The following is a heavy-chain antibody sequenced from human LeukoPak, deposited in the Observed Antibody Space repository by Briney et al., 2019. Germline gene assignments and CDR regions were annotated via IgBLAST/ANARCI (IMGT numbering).Heavy chain of an antibody. V-gene: IGHV4-39*01. Sequence: SETLSLTCTVSDGSITSSMYYWGWLRQPPGQGLLWIASISYSGGTYYYPSLKSRITISVYTTKYQFSLKLSSVTAAATAVYYCARHGSNYHSGTYYTFDPWGQGALVTVSS. CDR2: ISYSGGT. D-gene: IGHD3-10*01. CDR3: ARHGSNYHSGTYYTFDP. CDR1: DGSITSSMYY. J-gene: IGHJ5*02.